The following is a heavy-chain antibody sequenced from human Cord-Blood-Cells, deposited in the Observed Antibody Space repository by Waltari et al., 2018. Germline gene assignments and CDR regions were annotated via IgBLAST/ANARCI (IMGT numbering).Heavy chain of an antibody. CDR3: TSGGYCSSTSCY. Sequence: EVQLVESGGGLVQPGRSLRLSCTASGFTFGDYAISWVRQAPGKGLEWVGFIRSKAYGGTTEYAAYVKGRFTISRDDSKSIAYLQMNSLKTEDTAVYYCTSGGYCSSTSCYWGQGTLVTVSS. J-gene: IGHJ4*02. CDR1: GFTFGDYA. D-gene: IGHD2-2*01. V-gene: IGHV3-49*04. CDR2: IRSKAYGGTT.